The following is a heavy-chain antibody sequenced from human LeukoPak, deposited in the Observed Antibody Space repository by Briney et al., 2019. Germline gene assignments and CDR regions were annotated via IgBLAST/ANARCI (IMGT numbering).Heavy chain of an antibody. Sequence: PSETLSLTCTVSGGSISSGSYYWSWIRQPAGKGLEWIGRIYTSGSTNYNPSLKSRVTISVDTSKNQFSLKLSSVTAGDTAVYYCARTYYDFWSGYYTGPGDAFDIWGQGTMVTVSS. J-gene: IGHJ3*02. D-gene: IGHD3-3*01. CDR1: GGSISSGSYY. V-gene: IGHV4-61*02. CDR2: IYTSGST. CDR3: ARTYYDFWSGYYTGPGDAFDI.